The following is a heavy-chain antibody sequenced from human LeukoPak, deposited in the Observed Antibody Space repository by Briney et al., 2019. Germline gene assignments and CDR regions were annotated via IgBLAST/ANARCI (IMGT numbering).Heavy chain of an antibody. D-gene: IGHD2-2*01. Sequence: GASVKVSRKASGYTFTSYDINWVRQAPGQGLEWMGWISAYNGNTNYAQKLQGRVTMTTDTSTSTAYMELRSLRSDDTAVYYCARQGYCSSTSCSLYGMDVWGQGTTVTVSS. J-gene: IGHJ6*02. CDR3: ARQGYCSSTSCSLYGMDV. CDR2: ISAYNGNT. V-gene: IGHV1-18*01. CDR1: GYTFTSYD.